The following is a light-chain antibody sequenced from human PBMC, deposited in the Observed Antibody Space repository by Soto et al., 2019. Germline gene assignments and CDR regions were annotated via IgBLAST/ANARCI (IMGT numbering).Light chain of an antibody. CDR3: AAWDDSLNGLL. J-gene: IGLJ2*01. Sequence: QSALTQPASVSGSPGQSITISCTGTSSDVGGYNYVSWYRQHPGTAPKLLIYSNNQRPSGVPDRFSGSKSGTSASLAISGLQSEDEADYYCAAWDDSLNGLLFGGGTKVTVL. CDR1: SSDVGGYNY. CDR2: SNN. V-gene: IGLV1-44*01.